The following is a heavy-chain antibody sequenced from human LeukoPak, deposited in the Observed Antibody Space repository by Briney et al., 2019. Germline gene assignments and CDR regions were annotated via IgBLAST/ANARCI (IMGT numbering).Heavy chain of an antibody. D-gene: IGHD5-18*01. V-gene: IGHV1-69*05. Sequence: ASVKVSCKASGGTFSSSAISWVRQAPGQGLESMGGIIPIFGTANYAQKFQGRVTITTDESTSTAYMELSSLRSEDTAVYYCATERGYSYGHFDYWGQGTLVTVSS. CDR2: IIPIFGTA. J-gene: IGHJ4*02. CDR1: GGTFSSSA. CDR3: ATERGYSYGHFDY.